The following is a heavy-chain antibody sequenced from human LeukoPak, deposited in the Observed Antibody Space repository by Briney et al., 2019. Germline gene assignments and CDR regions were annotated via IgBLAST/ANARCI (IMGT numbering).Heavy chain of an antibody. J-gene: IGHJ6*03. Sequence: PSETLSLTCTVSVGSISSHLWSWIRQPPGKGLEWIGYIYYSGSTNYNPSLTSRVTISVDTSKNQFSLKLTSVTAADTAVYYCARGRQDYYYYMDVWGKGTTVTVSS. CDR3: ARGRQDYYYYMDV. CDR2: IYYSGST. V-gene: IGHV4-59*11. CDR1: VGSISSHL.